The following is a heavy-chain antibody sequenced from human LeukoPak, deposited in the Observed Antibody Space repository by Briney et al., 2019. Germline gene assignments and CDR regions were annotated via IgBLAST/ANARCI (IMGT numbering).Heavy chain of an antibody. D-gene: IGHD2-2*01. CDR3: SRGRSGRPVPDY. V-gene: IGHV4-34*01. J-gene: IGHJ4*02. CDR1: GGSFSGYY. CDR2: INHSGST. Sequence: SETLSLTCAVYGGSFSGYYWSWIRQPPGKGLEWIGEINHSGSTNYNPSLKTRVTISVDTSKNQFSLKLSSVTAADTAVYYFSRGRSGRPVPDYWVQGTLVTVSS.